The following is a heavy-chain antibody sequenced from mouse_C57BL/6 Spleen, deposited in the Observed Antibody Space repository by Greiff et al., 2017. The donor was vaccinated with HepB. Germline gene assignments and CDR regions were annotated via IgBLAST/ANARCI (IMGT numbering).Heavy chain of an antibody. V-gene: IGHV1-81*01. CDR1: GYTFTSYG. Sequence: VKLMESGAELARPGASVKLSCKASGYTFTSYGISWVKQRTGQGLEWIGEIYPRSGNTYYNEKFKGKATLTADKSSSTAYMELRSLTSEDSAVYFCARYYDYIYYAMDYWGQGTSVTVSS. CDR3: ARYYDYIYYAMDY. D-gene: IGHD2-4*01. CDR2: IYPRSGNT. J-gene: IGHJ4*01.